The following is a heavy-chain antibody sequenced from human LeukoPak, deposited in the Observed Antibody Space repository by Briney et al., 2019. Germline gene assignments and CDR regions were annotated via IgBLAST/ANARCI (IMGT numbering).Heavy chain of an antibody. D-gene: IGHD6-19*01. CDR3: AASALTFSSGWFVY. V-gene: IGHV3-74*01. J-gene: IGHJ4*02. Sequence: GGSLRLSCAASGFTFSNYWMQWVRHTPKKGLVWLSRISKDGSSTVYADSVKGRSTISRDNAKNTLYLQMNSLRDEDTAVYYCAASALTFSSGWFVYWGQGSLVTVSS. CDR1: GFTFSNYW. CDR2: ISKDGSST.